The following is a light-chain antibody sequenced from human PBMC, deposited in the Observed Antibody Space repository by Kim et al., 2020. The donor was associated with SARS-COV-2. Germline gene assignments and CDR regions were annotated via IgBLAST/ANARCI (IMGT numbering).Light chain of an antibody. J-gene: IGLJ2*01. V-gene: IGLV2-14*03. CDR2: DVD. CDR3: SSYCGTLGVV. Sequence: QSALTQPASVSGSPGQSITISCTGTSSDVGGYSYVSWYQQHPGKAPKIMFYDVDYRPSGVSNRFSGSKSGNTASLTISGLQAEDEANYYCSSYCGTLGVVFGGGTQLTVL. CDR1: SSDVGGYSY.